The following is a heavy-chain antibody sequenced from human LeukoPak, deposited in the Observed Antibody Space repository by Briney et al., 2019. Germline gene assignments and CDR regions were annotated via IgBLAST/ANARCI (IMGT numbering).Heavy chain of an antibody. CDR3: AREPKRLRHEEPGG. J-gene: IGHJ4*02. Sequence: GGSLRLSCAASGFTVSSNYMSWVRQAPGKGLEWVSVIYSGGSTYYADSVKGRFTISRHNSKNTLYLQMNSLRAEDTAVYYCAREPKRLRHEEPGGWGQGTLVTVSS. D-gene: IGHD4-17*01. V-gene: IGHV3-53*04. CDR2: IYSGGST. CDR1: GFTVSSNY.